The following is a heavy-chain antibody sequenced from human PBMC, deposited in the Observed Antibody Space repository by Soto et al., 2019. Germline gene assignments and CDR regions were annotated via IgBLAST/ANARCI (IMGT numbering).Heavy chain of an antibody. CDR3: EKVYSNYDY. CDR1: GFTFSSYG. V-gene: IGHV3-30*18. D-gene: IGHD4-4*01. J-gene: IGHJ4*02. Sequence: QVQLVESGGAVVQPGRSLRLSCAASGFTFSSYGMHWVRQAPGKGLEWVAVISYDGSNKYYADSVKGRFTISRDNSKTALYLEMNSLRAEDTAVDYCEKVYSNYDYWGRGTLVAVCS. CDR2: ISYDGSNK.